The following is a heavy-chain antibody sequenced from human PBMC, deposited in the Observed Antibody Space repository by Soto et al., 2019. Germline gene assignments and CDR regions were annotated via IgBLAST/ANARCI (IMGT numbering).Heavy chain of an antibody. V-gene: IGHV4-59*08. CDR1: GASISTYY. J-gene: IGHJ4*02. Sequence: QVQLQESGPGLVKPSETLSLTCTVSGASISTYYWGWIRQPPGKGLEWIGYVYYTGRTNYNPSLKSRVTISVDTSKNPFPLKLSSVTAADTAIYSCARHSLYYRHPEEADCCVQGTLVIVSS. CDR2: VYYTGRT. D-gene: IGHD3-10*01. CDR3: ARHSLYYRHPEEADC.